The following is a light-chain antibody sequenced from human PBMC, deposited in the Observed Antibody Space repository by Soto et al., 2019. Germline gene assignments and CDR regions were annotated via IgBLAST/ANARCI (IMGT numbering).Light chain of an antibody. Sequence: DIEMTQSTYSLSTSVGDRVTITCQASQDISNYLNWYQQKPGKAPKLLIYDASNLETGVPSRFSGSGSGTDFTFTIISLQPEDIATYYCQQYDNLPYTFGQGTKVDI. CDR1: QDISNY. J-gene: IGKJ2*01. V-gene: IGKV1-33*01. CDR3: QQYDNLPYT. CDR2: DAS.